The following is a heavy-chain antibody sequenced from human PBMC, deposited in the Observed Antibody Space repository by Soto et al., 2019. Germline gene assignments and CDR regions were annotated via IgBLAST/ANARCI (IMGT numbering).Heavy chain of an antibody. Sequence: GESLKISCKGSGYSFTSYWIGWVRQMPGKGLEWMGIIYPGDSDTRYSPSFQGQVTISADKSISTAYLQWSSLKASDTAMYYCARLSGYCSSTSCYEYMDVWGKGTTVTVSS. CDR3: ARLSGYCSSTSCYEYMDV. D-gene: IGHD2-2*01. CDR2: IYPGDSDT. CDR1: GYSFTSYW. J-gene: IGHJ6*03. V-gene: IGHV5-51*01.